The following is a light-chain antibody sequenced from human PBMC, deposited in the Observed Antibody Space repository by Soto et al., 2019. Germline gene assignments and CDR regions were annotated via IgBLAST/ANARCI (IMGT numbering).Light chain of an antibody. CDR1: DLGSKS. Sequence: SYELTQPPSVSVAPGQTARITCGGDDLGSKSVHWYQQKPGQAPVLVVYEDGERPSGIPERLSGSKSGNTATLTISRVEAGDEADYYCQVWDSSRDHPGVVFGGGTKLTVL. CDR3: QVWDSSRDHPGVV. J-gene: IGLJ2*01. V-gene: IGLV3-21*02. CDR2: EDG.